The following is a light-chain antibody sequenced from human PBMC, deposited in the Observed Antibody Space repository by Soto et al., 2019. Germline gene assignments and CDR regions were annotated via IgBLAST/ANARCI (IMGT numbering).Light chain of an antibody. Sequence: DIQMTQYPSSLSGSVGDRVTISCRASQSISTYLNWYQQKPGTAPKLLIYRASSVKSGVPPRFSGSGSGRDFTLTISSLRPEDIATYFCQHSYSSPPWTFGQGTKVDIK. CDR2: RAS. CDR1: QSISTY. J-gene: IGKJ1*01. V-gene: IGKV1-39*01. CDR3: QHSYSSPPWT.